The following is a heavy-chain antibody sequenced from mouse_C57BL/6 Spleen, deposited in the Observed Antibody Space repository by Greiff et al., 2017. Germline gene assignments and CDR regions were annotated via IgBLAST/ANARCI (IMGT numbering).Heavy chain of an antibody. CDR1: GYTFTDYE. D-gene: IGHD2-12*01. Sequence: QVQLQQSGAELVRPGASVTLSCKASGYTFTDYEMHWVKQTPVHGLEWIGAIDPETGGTAYNQKFKGKAILTADKSSSTSYMELRSLTSEDSAVYDGTRDVYPYDCGHWGQGTTLTVS. CDR3: TRDVYPYDCGH. CDR2: IDPETGGT. V-gene: IGHV1-15*01. J-gene: IGHJ2*01.